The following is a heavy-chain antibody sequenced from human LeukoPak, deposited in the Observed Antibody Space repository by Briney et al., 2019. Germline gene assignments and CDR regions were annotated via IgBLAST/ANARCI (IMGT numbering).Heavy chain of an antibody. CDR1: GFTFTSSP. CDR3: ATGSGWYSPDY. J-gene: IGHJ4*02. Sequence: SVKVSCKASGFTFTSSPMQWVRQARGQRLEWIGWIVVGSGNTNYAQKFQERVTITRDMSTNTAYMELSSLRSEDTAVYYCATGSGWYSPDYWGQGTLVTVSS. V-gene: IGHV1-58*02. D-gene: IGHD6-19*01. CDR2: IVVGSGNT.